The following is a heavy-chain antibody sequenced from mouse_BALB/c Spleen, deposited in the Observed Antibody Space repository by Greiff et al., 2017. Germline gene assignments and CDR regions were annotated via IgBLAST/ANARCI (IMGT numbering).Heavy chain of an antibody. V-gene: IGHV5-6-3*01. J-gene: IGHJ3*01. CDR2: INSNGGST. CDR1: GFTFSSYG. D-gene: IGHD3-1*01. Sequence: DVKLVESGGGLVQPGGSLKLSCAASGFTFSSYGMSWVRQTPDKRLELVATINSNGGSTYYPDSVKGRFTISRDNAKNTLYLQMSSLKSEDTAMYYCARDGLGLERSWFAYWGQGTLVTVSA. CDR3: ARDGLGLERSWFAY.